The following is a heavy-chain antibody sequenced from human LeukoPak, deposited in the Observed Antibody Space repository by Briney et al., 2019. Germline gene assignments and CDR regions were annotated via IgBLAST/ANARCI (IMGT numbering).Heavy chain of an antibody. J-gene: IGHJ4*02. CDR1: GFTFSTYS. Sequence: PGGSLRLSCAASGFTFSTYSMNWVRQAPGKGLEWVSYISSSSVTIYYADSVKGRFTISRDNAKNSLYLQVNSLRAEDTAVYYCARGGLSSAASFDYWGQGTLVTVSS. CDR3: ARGGLSSAASFDY. CDR2: ISSSSVTI. D-gene: IGHD6-19*01. V-gene: IGHV3-48*01.